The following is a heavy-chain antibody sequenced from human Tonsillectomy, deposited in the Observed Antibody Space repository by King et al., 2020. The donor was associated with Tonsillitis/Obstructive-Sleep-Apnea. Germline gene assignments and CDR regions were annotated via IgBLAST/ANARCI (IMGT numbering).Heavy chain of an antibody. CDR3: ARGLTFYYGVGSYYDNNWFDP. CDR1: GGSFSAYY. J-gene: IGHJ5*02. D-gene: IGHD3-10*01. V-gene: IGHV4-34*01. Sequence: VQLQQWGAGLLKPSETLSLTCAVYGGSFSAYYWSWIRQPPGKGLEWSGEINHSGSTYYNPSHKSRVTISVDTSKNQFSMTLSSVTAADTAVYYCARGLTFYYGVGSYYDNNWFDPWGQGTLVTVSS. CDR2: INHSGST.